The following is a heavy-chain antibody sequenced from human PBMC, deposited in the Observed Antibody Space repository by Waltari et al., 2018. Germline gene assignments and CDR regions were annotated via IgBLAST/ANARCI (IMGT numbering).Heavy chain of an antibody. V-gene: IGHV4-39*02. CDR2: IYYRGIT. CDR3: ARHGSSSDSVEAFDI. J-gene: IGHJ3*02. Sequence: QLQLQESGPGLVKPSETLSLTCTVSGGSISSSSDYWGWIRQPPGKGLEWIGSIYYRGITYHNPALKGRVTISGETSKKHFSLRLSSVTAADAAVYYCARHGSSSDSVEAFDIWGQGTVVTVSS. D-gene: IGHD6-6*01. CDR1: GGSISSSSDY.